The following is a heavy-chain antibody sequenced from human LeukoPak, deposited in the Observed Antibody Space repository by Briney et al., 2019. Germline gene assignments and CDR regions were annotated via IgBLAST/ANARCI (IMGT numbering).Heavy chain of an antibody. CDR3: ARRSMEPGYYFDY. CDR2: IYYSGST. CDR1: GGSISSYY. V-gene: IGHV4-59*08. D-gene: IGHD6-13*01. Sequence: SETLSLTCTVSGGSISSYYWSWIRQPPGKGLEWIGYIYYSGSTNYNPSLKSRVTISVDTSKNQFSLKLSSVTAADTAVYYCARRSMEPGYYFDYWGQGTLVTVSS. J-gene: IGHJ4*02.